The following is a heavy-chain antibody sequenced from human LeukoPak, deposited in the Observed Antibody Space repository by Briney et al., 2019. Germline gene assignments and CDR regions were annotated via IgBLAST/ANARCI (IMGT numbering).Heavy chain of an antibody. V-gene: IGHV4-59*01. CDR1: GGSISSYY. J-gene: IGHJ3*02. D-gene: IGHD3-22*01. Sequence: SETLSLTCTVSGGSISSYYWSWIRQPPGKGLEWIGYIYYSGSTNYNPSLKSRVTISVDTSKNQFSLKLSSVTAADTAVYYCAREVYDSSGYTAFDIWGQGTMVTVSS. CDR2: IYYSGST. CDR3: AREVYDSSGYTAFDI.